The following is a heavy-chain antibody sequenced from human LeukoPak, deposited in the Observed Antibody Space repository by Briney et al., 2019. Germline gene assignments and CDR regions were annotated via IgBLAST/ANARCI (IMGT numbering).Heavy chain of an antibody. CDR1: GFTFSSYW. CDR3: ARDGGYSSGSTYFDY. D-gene: IGHD6-19*01. CDR2: IKQDGSEK. V-gene: IGHV3-7*03. Sequence: GGSLRLSCAASGFTFSSYWMSWVRQAPGKGLEWVANIKQDGSEKYYVDSVKGRFTISRDNAKNSLYLQMNSLRAEDTAVYYCARDGGYSSGSTYFDYWGQGTLVTDSS. J-gene: IGHJ4*02.